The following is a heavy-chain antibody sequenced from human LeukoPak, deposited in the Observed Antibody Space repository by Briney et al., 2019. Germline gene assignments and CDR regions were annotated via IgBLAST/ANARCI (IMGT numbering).Heavy chain of an antibody. J-gene: IGHJ4*02. CDR2: ISSSSSYI. D-gene: IGHD3-3*01. CDR1: GFTFSSYS. CDR3: AGVRATYYDFWSGYYEDYFDY. Sequence: GGSLRLSCAASGFTFSSYSMNWVRQAPGKGLEWVSSISSSSSYIYYADSVKGRFTISRDNAKNSLYLQMNSLRAEDTAVYYCAGVRATYYDFWSGYYEDYFDYWGQGTLVTVSS. V-gene: IGHV3-21*01.